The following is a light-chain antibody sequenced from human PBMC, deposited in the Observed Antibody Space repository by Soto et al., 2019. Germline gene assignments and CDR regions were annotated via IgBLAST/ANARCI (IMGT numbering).Light chain of an antibody. CDR3: CSDAGYMTWV. J-gene: IGLJ7*01. CDR1: SSDVGSYTF. Sequence: QSALTQPASVSESPGHSITISCTGSSSDVGSYTFVSWYQHHPGKAPKIMIYEATKRTSGVSHRFSGSKSGNTASLTISGLQAEDEGAYYCCSDAGYMTWVFGGGTHLTVL. V-gene: IGLV2-23*01. CDR2: EAT.